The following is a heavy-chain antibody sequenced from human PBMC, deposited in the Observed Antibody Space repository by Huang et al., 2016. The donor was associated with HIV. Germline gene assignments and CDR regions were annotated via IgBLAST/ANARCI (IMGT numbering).Heavy chain of an antibody. V-gene: IGHV3-30-3*01. J-gene: IGHJ3*02. D-gene: IGHD5-18*01. Sequence: QVQLVESGGGVVQPGRSLRLSCADPGFPFNNHARHWVRQAPGKGRDWVADISNDGINNYYADSVKGRFTISRDSSKSTLFLHMTSLRTEDTAVYYCARAKDTWDAYDIWGQGTMVIVSS. CDR2: ISNDGINN. CDR3: ARAKDTWDAYDI. CDR1: GFPFNNHA.